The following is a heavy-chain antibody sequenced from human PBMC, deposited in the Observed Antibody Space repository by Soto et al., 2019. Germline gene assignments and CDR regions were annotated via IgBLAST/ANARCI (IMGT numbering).Heavy chain of an antibody. D-gene: IGHD6-19*01. V-gene: IGHV1-69*13. Sequence: SVKVSCKASGGTFSSYAISWVRQAPGQGLEWMGGIIPIFGTANYAQKFQGRVTITADESTSTAYMELSSLRSEDTAVYYCARDSGWKGNKFDYWGQGTLVTVSS. J-gene: IGHJ4*02. CDR3: ARDSGWKGNKFDY. CDR1: GGTFSSYA. CDR2: IIPIFGTA.